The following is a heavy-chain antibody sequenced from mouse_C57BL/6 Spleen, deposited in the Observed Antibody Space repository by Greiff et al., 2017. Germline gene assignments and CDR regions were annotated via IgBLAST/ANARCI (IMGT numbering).Heavy chain of an antibody. CDR2: INPNNGGT. CDR1: GYTFTDYY. D-gene: IGHD2-2*01. J-gene: IGHJ1*03. V-gene: IGHV1-26*01. CDR3: ARGGLRRNYYWYFDV. Sequence: VQLQQSGPELVKPGASVKISCKASGYTFTDYYMNWVKQSHGKSLEWIGDINPNNGGTSYNQKFKGKATLTVDKSSSTAYMELRSLTSEDSAVYYCARGGLRRNYYWYFDVWGTGTTVTVSS.